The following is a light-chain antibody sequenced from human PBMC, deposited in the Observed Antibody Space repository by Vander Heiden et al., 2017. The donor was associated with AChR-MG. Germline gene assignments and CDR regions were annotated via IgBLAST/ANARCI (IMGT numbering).Light chain of an antibody. CDR1: TWGDKY. J-gene: IGLJ2*01. CDR3: QAWDSSTAVV. Sequence: SYELTQPPSVSVSPGQTASITCSGDTWGDKYGCWYQQKPGQSPVLVIYQDSKRPSGIPERFSGSNSGNTATLTISGTQARDEADYYCQAWDSSTAVVFGGGTRLTVL. V-gene: IGLV3-1*01. CDR2: QDS.